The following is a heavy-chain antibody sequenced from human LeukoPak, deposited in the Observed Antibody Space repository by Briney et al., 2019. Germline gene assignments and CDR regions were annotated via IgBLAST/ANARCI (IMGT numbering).Heavy chain of an antibody. CDR1: GYSFTSYW. CDR2: IYPGDSDI. J-gene: IGHJ3*02. CDR3: ARAYYYDSSGYDAFDI. D-gene: IGHD3-22*01. Sequence: GESLKISCKGSGYSFTSYWIGWVRQMPGKGLEWMGIIYPGDSDIRYSPSFQGQVTISADKSTSTAYLQWSSLKASHTAMYHCARAYYYDSSGYDAFDIWGQGTMVTVSS. V-gene: IGHV5-51*01.